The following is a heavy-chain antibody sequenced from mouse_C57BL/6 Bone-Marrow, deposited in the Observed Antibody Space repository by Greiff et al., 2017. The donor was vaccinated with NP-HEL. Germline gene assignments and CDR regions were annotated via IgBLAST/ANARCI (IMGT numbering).Heavy chain of an antibody. V-gene: IGHV1-15*01. CDR2: IDPETGGT. J-gene: IGHJ2*01. Sequence: QVQLQQSGAELVRPGASVTLSCKASGYTFTDYEMHWVKQTPVHGLEWIGAIDPETGGTAYNQKFKGKAILTADKSSSTAYMELRSLTSEDSAVYYCTRSGMVTTDYWGQGTTLTVSS. CDR1: GYTFTDYE. D-gene: IGHD2-2*01. CDR3: TRSGMVTTDY.